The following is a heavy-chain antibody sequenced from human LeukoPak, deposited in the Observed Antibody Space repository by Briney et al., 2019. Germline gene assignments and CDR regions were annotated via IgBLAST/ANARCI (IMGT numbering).Heavy chain of an antibody. V-gene: IGHV4-34*01. CDR3: ASKPFLYGFRTYFDN. J-gene: IGHJ4*02. Sequence: SETLSLTCAVYGGSFSAFHWNWIRQSPAKGLEWLGEMKQSGTPRYNPSLQSRVTISVDKSKNQFSLNVRSVTAADTAVYYCASKPFLYGFRTYFDNWAQGTLVTVSS. D-gene: IGHD3-10*01. CDR1: GGSFSAFH. CDR2: MKQSGTP.